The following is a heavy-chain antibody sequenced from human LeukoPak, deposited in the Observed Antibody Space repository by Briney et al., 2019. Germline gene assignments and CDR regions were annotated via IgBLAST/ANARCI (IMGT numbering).Heavy chain of an antibody. V-gene: IGHV3-23*01. CDR1: GFTFSSYG. CDR2: ISGSGGST. CDR3: AKDKALGGGSCYDY. D-gene: IGHD2-15*01. J-gene: IGHJ4*02. Sequence: GGTLRLSCAASGFTFSSYGMSWVRQAPGKGLEWVSAISGSGGSTYYADSVKGRFTISRDNSKNTLYLQMNSLRAEDTAVYYCAKDKALGGGSCYDYWGQGTRVTVSS.